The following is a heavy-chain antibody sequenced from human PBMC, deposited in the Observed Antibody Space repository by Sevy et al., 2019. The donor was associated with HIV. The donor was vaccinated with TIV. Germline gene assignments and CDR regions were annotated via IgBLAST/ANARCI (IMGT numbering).Heavy chain of an antibody. Sequence: QLGGSLILSCEASGFDFSSHWMQWVRQAPGKGLVWVSRMNTYGSSTNYADSVKGRFTISRDNAKNTLYLEMNNLSDEDTALYYCATPRFDFWGPGTLVTVSS. CDR3: ATPRFDF. J-gene: IGHJ4*02. V-gene: IGHV3-74*01. CDR2: MNTYGSST. CDR1: GFDFSSHW.